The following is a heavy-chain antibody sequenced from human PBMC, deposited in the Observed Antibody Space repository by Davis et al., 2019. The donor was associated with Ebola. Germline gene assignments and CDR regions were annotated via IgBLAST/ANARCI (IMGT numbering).Heavy chain of an antibody. Sequence: ASVKVSCKASGYTFTSYGISWVRQAPGQRLKWMGWINAGNGNTKYSQKFQGRVTITRDTSASTAYMELSSLRSEDTAVYYCASEPMYCSGGSCYSNYYGMDVWGQGTTVTVSS. J-gene: IGHJ6*02. D-gene: IGHD2-15*01. CDR3: ASEPMYCSGGSCYSNYYGMDV. CDR2: INAGNGNT. V-gene: IGHV1-3*01. CDR1: GYTFTSYG.